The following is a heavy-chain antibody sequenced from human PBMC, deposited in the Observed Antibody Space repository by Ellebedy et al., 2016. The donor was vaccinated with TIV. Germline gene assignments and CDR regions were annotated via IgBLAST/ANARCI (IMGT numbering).Heavy chain of an antibody. CDR3: ATREWQDPMDG. D-gene: IGHD3-3*01. J-gene: IGHJ6*02. V-gene: IGHV1-3*04. CDR1: GHLFTTYG. Sequence: ASVKVSCXASGHLFTTYGIHWVRQAPGQRLEWMGWINTGNGNTKYSQKLQGRVTITRDTSATTAYMELSGLMSEDTAVYYCATREWQDPMDGWGQGTTVTVSS. CDR2: INTGNGNT.